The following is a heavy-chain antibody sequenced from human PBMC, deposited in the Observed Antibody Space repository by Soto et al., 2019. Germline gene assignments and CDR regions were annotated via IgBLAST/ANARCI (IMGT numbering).Heavy chain of an antibody. CDR1: GESFSGYY. CDR2: INHSGST. J-gene: IGHJ4*02. CDR3: ARGNDYGDYDY. Sequence: SETLSLTCAVYGESFSGYYWSWIRQPPGKGLEWIGEINHSGSTNYNPSLKSRVTISVDTSKNQFSLKLSSVTAADTAVYYCARGNDYGDYDYWGQGTLVTVSS. V-gene: IGHV4-34*01. D-gene: IGHD4-17*01.